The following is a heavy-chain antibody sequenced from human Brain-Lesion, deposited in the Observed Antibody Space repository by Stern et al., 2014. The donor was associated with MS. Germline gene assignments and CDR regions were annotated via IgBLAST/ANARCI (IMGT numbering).Heavy chain of an antibody. D-gene: IGHD4-17*01. CDR3: ARGYGDAYYRGLDV. CDR2: ISSTTTYI. V-gene: IGHV3-21*01. CDR1: GFSPSPYS. Sequence: EVQLVESGGGLVKRGGPLRLPWAASGFSPSPYSVSWVRKAPGRGRGGVPSISSTTTYIYYVDSVKGRFTISRDNAKNSVFLQMNGLGADDTAVYYCARGYGDAYYRGLDVWGQGTTVTVSS. J-gene: IGHJ6*02.